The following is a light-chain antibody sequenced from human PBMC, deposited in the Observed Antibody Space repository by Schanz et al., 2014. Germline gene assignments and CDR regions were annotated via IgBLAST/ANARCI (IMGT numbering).Light chain of an antibody. V-gene: IGLV2-14*03. CDR3: SSYTTGSTLVV. CDR2: DVS. CDR1: SSDVGAYND. J-gene: IGLJ2*01. Sequence: QSVLTQPRSVSGSPGQSVTISCTGTSSDVGAYNDVSWYQQHPGKAPKLMIYDVSYRPSGVSNRFSGSKSGNTASLTISGLQAEDEADYYCSSYTTGSTLVVFGGGTKLTVL.